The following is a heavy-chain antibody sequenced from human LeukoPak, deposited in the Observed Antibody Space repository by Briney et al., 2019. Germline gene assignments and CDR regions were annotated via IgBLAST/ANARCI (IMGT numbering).Heavy chain of an antibody. J-gene: IGHJ4*02. D-gene: IGHD5-24*01. CDR3: VKVGRVEMATNAMGYFDY. V-gene: IGHV3-64D*06. Sequence: GGSLRLSCSASGFIFSNYAMHWVRQAPGKGLEYVSATSSNGGSKDYAESVKGRFTISRNNSKNTLSLQLSSLRAEDTAVYYCVKVGRVEMATNAMGYFDYWGQGTLVTVSS. CDR2: TSSNGGSK. CDR1: GFIFSNYA.